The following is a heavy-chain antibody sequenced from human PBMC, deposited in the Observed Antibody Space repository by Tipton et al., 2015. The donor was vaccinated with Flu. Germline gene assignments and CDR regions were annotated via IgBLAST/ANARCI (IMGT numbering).Heavy chain of an antibody. D-gene: IGHD2-15*01. CDR1: GGSISSYY. Sequence: TLSLTCTVSGGSISSYYWSWIRQPAGKGLEWIGRIYTSGSTNYNPSLKSRVTMSVDTSKNQFSLKLSSVTAADTAVYYCARVGSGGTPYNWFDPWGQGTLVTVSS. J-gene: IGHJ5*02. CDR2: IYTSGST. V-gene: IGHV4-4*07. CDR3: ARVGSGGTPYNWFDP.